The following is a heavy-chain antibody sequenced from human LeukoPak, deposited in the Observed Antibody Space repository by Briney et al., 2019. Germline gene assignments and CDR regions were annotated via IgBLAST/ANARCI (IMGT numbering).Heavy chain of an antibody. CDR1: GGTFSSYA. V-gene: IGHV1-69*04. Sequence: SVKVSCKASGGTFSSYAISWVRQAPGQGLEWMGRIIPILGIANYAQKFQGRVTITADKSTSTAYMELSSLRSEDTSVYYCARADTHCTNGVCYGYWGQGTLVTVSS. J-gene: IGHJ4*02. D-gene: IGHD2-8*01. CDR3: ARADTHCTNGVCYGY. CDR2: IIPILGIA.